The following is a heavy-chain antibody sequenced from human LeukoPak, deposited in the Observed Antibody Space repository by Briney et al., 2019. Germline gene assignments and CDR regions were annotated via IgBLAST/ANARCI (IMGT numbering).Heavy chain of an antibody. J-gene: IGHJ4*02. CDR2: ITSTSRYI. V-gene: IGHV3-21*01. CDR3: ASTPDKVAYYFDY. Sequence: GGSLRLSCAASGFTFGPYTMNWVRQAPGKGLEWVASITSTSRYIYYADSLKGRFTISRDNAQNSLYLQMNRLIVEDTAVYYCASTPDKVAYYFDYWGQGTLVTVSS. D-gene: IGHD1-14*01. CDR1: GFTFGPYT.